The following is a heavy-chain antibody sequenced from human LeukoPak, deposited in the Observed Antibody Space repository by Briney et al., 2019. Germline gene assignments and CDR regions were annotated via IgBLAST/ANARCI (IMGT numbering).Heavy chain of an antibody. CDR3: AKVRGFWSGFDCFDY. J-gene: IGHJ4*02. V-gene: IGHV3-23*01. Sequence: GGSLRLSCAASGFTFTTYSMKWVRQAPGKGPEWVSAISGSGGSTYYADSVKGRFTISRDNSKNTLYLQMNSLRAEDTAVYYCAKVRGFWSGFDCFDYWGQGTLVTVSS. CDR1: GFTFTTYS. CDR2: ISGSGGST. D-gene: IGHD3-3*01.